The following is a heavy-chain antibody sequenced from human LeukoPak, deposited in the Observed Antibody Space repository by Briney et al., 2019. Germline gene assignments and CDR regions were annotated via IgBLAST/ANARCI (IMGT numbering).Heavy chain of an antibody. CDR1: GFTFSSYA. D-gene: IGHD3-10*01. CDR3: AKDFPHYGSGSYYNVVNYYYYGMDV. J-gene: IGHJ6*02. CDR2: ISGSGGST. Sequence: GGSLRLPCAASGFTFSSYAMSWVRQAPGKGLEWVSAISGSGGSTYYADSVKGRFTISRDNSKSTLYLQMNSLRAEDTAVYYCAKDFPHYGSGSYYNVVNYYYYGMDVWGQGTTVTVSS. V-gene: IGHV3-23*01.